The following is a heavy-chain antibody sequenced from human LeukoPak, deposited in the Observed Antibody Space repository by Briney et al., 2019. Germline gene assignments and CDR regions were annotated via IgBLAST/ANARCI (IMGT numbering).Heavy chain of an antibody. D-gene: IGHD2-2*01. Sequence: GGSLRLSCAASGFTFSSYAMHWVRQAPGKGLEWVAVISYDGSNKYYADSVKGRFTISRDNSKNTLYLQMNSLRAEDTAVYYCARRRGVRLSTDCSSTSCSAPFDYWGQGTLVTVSS. J-gene: IGHJ4*02. CDR2: ISYDGSNK. V-gene: IGHV3-30-3*01. CDR1: GFTFSSYA. CDR3: ARRRGVRLSTDCSSTSCSAPFDY.